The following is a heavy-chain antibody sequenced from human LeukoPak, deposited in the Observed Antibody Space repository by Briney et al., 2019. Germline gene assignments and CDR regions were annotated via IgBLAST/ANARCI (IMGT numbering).Heavy chain of an antibody. CDR2: ISVAGSKR. V-gene: IGHV3-23*01. J-gene: IGHJ4*02. Sequence: LPGGSLRLSCAASGFAFSSYAMSWVRQAPGKGLEWVSGISVAGSKRHYADSVKGRFTISRDNSKNTLYLQMNSLRAEDTALYYCAKDSLAYCTSSSCFDFDFWGQGALVTVSS. D-gene: IGHD2-2*01. CDR3: AKDSLAYCTSSSCFDFDF. CDR1: GFAFSSYA.